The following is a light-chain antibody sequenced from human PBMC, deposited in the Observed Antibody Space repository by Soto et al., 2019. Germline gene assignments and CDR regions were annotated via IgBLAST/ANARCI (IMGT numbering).Light chain of an antibody. CDR2: GAS. V-gene: IGKV3-20*01. J-gene: IGKJ3*01. CDR3: QQYDSAPVFT. Sequence: EIVLTQSPGTLSLSPGERATLSCRASQSVSSSYLAWYQQKPGQAPRLLIYGASSRATGIPDRFSGSGSGTDLTLTISRMEPEDFSVYYCQQYDSAPVFTFGPGTKVDIK. CDR1: QSVSSSY.